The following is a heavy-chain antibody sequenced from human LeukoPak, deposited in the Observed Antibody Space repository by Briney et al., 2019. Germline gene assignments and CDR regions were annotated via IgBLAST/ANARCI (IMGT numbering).Heavy chain of an antibody. V-gene: IGHV4-59*01. Sequence: SETLSLTCTVSGGSISSYYWSWIRQPPGKGLGWIGYIYYSGSTNYNPSLKSRVTISVDTSKNQFSLKLSSVTAADTAVYYCATSLDDYGELYYFDYWGQGTLVTVSS. CDR2: IYYSGST. CDR3: ATSLDDYGELYYFDY. D-gene: IGHD4-17*01. J-gene: IGHJ4*02. CDR1: GGSISSYY.